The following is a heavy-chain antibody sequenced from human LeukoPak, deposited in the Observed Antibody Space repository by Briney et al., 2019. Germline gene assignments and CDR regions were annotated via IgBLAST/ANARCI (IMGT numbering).Heavy chain of an antibody. CDR3: ARDRCSSTSCSQLPPDIPGMDV. CDR2: INAGNGNT. J-gene: IGHJ6*02. Sequence: ASVKVSCTASGYTFTSYAMHWVRQAPGQRLEWMGWINAGNGNTKYSQKFQGRVTITRDTSASTAYMELGSLRSEDTAVYYCARDRCSSTSCSQLPPDIPGMDVWGQGTTVTVSS. D-gene: IGHD2-2*01. CDR1: GYTFTSYA. V-gene: IGHV1-3*01.